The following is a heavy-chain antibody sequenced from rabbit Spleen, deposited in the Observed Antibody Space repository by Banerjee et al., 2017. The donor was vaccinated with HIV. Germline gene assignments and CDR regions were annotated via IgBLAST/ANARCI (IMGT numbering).Heavy chain of an antibody. D-gene: IGHD1-1*01. CDR2: IDPVFGIT. Sequence: QEQLEESAGGLVQPGGSLKLSCKASGFTLSSYYMNWVRQAPGKGLEWIGYIDPVFGITYYATWAKGRFTISKTSSTTVTLQVTRLTAADTATYFCARDTSSSFSSYGMDLWGPGTLVTVS. J-gene: IGHJ6*01. V-gene: IGHV1S45*01. CDR3: ARDTSSSFSSYGMDL. CDR1: GFTLSSYYM.